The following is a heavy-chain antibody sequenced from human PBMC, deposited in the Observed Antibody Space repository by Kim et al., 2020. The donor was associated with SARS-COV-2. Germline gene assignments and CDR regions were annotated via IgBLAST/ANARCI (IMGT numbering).Heavy chain of an antibody. CDR3: AIDIVVVTAIPYWYFDL. Sequence: SETLSLTCAVSGGSISSSNWWSWVRQPPGKGLEWIGEIYHSGSTNYNPSLKSRVTISVDKSKNQFSLKLSSVTAADTAVYYCAIDIVVVTAIPYWYFDLWGRGTLVTVSS. D-gene: IGHD2-21*02. J-gene: IGHJ2*01. CDR1: GGSISSSNW. CDR2: IYHSGST. V-gene: IGHV4-4*02.